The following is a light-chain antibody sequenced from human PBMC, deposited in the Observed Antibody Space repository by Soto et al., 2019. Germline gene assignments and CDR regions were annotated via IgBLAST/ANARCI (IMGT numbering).Light chain of an antibody. CDR1: QSVSSSY. CDR3: QQYGSSPPGGT. Sequence: EIVLTQSPGTLSLSPGERATLSCRASQSVSSSYLAWYQQKPGQAPRLLIYGASSRATGSPDRFSGSGSGTDFTLTISRLEPEDFAVYYCQQYGSSPPGGTFGGGTKVEIK. V-gene: IGKV3-20*01. CDR2: GAS. J-gene: IGKJ4*01.